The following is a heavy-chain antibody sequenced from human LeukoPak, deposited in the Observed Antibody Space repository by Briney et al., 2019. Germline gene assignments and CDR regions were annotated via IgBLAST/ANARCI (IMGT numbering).Heavy chain of an antibody. D-gene: IGHD1-1*01. CDR2: INPNSGGT. J-gene: IGHJ4*02. Sequence: ALVKVSCTASGYTFTGYYMHWVRQAPGQGLEWMGWINPNSGGTNYAQKFQGRVTMTRDTSISTAYMELSRLRSDDTAVYYCARSTRYNWNDDYWGQGTLVTVSS. CDR3: ARSTRYNWNDDY. V-gene: IGHV1-2*02. CDR1: GYTFTGYY.